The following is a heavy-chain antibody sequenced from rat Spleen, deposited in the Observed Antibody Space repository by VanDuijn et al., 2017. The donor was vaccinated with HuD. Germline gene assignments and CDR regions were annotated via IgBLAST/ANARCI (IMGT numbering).Heavy chain of an antibody. CDR3: TTVYGSYDYFDY. CDR2: INTDGGRT. J-gene: IGHJ2*01. V-gene: IGHV5-20*01. Sequence: EVQLVESDGGLVQPGRSLKLSCAASGFTFSDYYMAWVRQAPTKGLEWVSSINTDGGRTYYPDSVKGRFTISRDNAKSSLYLQMDSLRSEDTATYYCTTVYGSYDYFDYWGQGVMVTVSS. D-gene: IGHD1-3*01. CDR1: GFTFSDYY.